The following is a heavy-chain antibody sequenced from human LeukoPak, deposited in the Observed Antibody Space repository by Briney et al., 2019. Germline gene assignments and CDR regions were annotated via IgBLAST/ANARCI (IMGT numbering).Heavy chain of an antibody. D-gene: IGHD4-23*01. V-gene: IGHV4-59*01. CDR3: AREGTTVVTPSHAFDI. CDR2: IYYSGST. J-gene: IGHJ3*02. Sequence: PSVTLSLTCTVSGGSISSYYWSWIRQPPGKGLEWIGYIYYSGSTNYNPSLKSRVTISVDTSKNQFSLKPSSVTAADTAVYYCAREGTTVVTPSHAFDIWGQGTMVTVSS. CDR1: GGSISSYY.